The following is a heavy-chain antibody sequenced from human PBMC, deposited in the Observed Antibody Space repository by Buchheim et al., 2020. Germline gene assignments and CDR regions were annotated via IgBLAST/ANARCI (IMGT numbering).Heavy chain of an antibody. J-gene: IGHJ4*02. Sequence: EVQVVESGGGLVQPGGSLRLSCAASGFTFSYFWMHWVRQAPGKGLVWVSRINSDGSSTTYADSVKGRFTIFRDNAKNTLYLQMNSLRAEDTAVYYCARDWTSIAARPDYWGQGTL. CDR1: GFTFSYFW. CDR2: INSDGSST. D-gene: IGHD6-6*01. V-gene: IGHV3-74*01. CDR3: ARDWTSIAARPDY.